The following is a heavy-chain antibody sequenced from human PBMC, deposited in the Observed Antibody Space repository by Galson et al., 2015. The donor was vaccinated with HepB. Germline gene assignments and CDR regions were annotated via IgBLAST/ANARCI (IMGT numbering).Heavy chain of an antibody. Sequence: SLRLSCAASGFTLNSYSMNWVRQAPGKGLEWVSSISSSTSYIYYADSVKGRFTISRDNAKNSLYLQMSSLRAEDTAVYYCASGGREQQWLVRHFDYWGQGTLVTVSS. J-gene: IGHJ4*02. CDR1: GFTLNSYS. D-gene: IGHD6-19*01. CDR2: ISSSTSYI. CDR3: ASGGREQQWLVRHFDY. V-gene: IGHV3-21*01.